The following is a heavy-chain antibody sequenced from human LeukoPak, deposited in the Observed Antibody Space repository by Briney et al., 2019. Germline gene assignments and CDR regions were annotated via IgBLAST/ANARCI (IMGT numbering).Heavy chain of an antibody. CDR2: ISAYNGNT. Sequence: ASVKVSCKASGYTFTSYGISWVRQAPGQGLEWVGWISAYNGNTNYAQKLQGRVTMTTDTSTSTAYIELRSLRSDDTAVYYCARDSGIAVAGFDYWGQGTLVTVSS. D-gene: IGHD6-19*01. V-gene: IGHV1-18*01. J-gene: IGHJ4*02. CDR1: GYTFTSYG. CDR3: ARDSGIAVAGFDY.